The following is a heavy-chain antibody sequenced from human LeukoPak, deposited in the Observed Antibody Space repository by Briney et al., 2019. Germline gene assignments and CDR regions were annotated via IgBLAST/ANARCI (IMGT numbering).Heavy chain of an antibody. V-gene: IGHV3-21*01. Sequence: EGSLRLSCAASGFTFSSYSMNWVRQAPGKGLEWVSSISSSSSYIYYADSVKGRFTISRDNAKNSLYLQMNSLRAEDTAVYYCARKEWELHAFDIWGQGTMVTVSS. J-gene: IGHJ3*02. CDR1: GFTFSSYS. D-gene: IGHD1-26*01. CDR2: ISSSSSYI. CDR3: ARKEWELHAFDI.